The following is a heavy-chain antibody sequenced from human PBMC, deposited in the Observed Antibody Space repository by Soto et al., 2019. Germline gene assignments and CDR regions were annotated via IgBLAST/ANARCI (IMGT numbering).Heavy chain of an antibody. Sequence: QVQLQESGPGLVKPSDTLSLTCAVSGYSISSSNWWGWIRQPPGKGLEWIGYIYYSGTTYYNPSLKSRFTMSVATSQNQFSLKLTSVTAVDTAVYYCARREIQGPIDYWGQGTLVTVSS. CDR3: ARREIQGPIDY. V-gene: IGHV4-28*01. CDR1: GYSISSSNW. J-gene: IGHJ4*02. CDR2: IYYSGTT. D-gene: IGHD1-26*01.